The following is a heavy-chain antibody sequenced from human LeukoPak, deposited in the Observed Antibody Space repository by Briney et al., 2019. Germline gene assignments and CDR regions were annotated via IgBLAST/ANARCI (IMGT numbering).Heavy chain of an antibody. D-gene: IGHD4-11*01. CDR2: IKQDGSEN. J-gene: IGHJ4*02. CDR3: ATDSYSKGDY. CDR1: GLTFSNYW. V-gene: IGHV3-7*05. Sequence: PGGSLKLSCAPSGLTFSNYWMSWVRQAPGKGLEWVANIKQDGSENNYVGSVKGRFTISRDNAKSLLYLQMNSLRAEDTALYYCATDSYSKGDYWGQGTLVTVSS.